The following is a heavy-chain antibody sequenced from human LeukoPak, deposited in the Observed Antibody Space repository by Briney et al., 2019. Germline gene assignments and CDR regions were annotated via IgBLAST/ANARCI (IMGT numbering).Heavy chain of an antibody. J-gene: IGHJ5*02. D-gene: IGHD4-17*01. CDR3: ASLDYGDYAMTFNWFDP. V-gene: IGHV4-39*07. CDR2: IYYSGST. Sequence: PSETLSLTCTVSGGSISSSSYYWGWIRQPPGKGLEWIGSIYYSGSTYYNPSLKSRVTISVDTSKNQFSLKLSSVTAADTAVYYCASLDYGDYAMTFNWFDPWGQGTLVTVSS. CDR1: GGSISSSSYY.